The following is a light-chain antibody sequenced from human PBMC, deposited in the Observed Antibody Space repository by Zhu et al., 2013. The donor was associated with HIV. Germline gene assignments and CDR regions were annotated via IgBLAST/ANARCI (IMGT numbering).Light chain of an antibody. V-gene: IGLV3-1*01. CDR2: EDN. Sequence: SYELTQPPSVSVSPGQTATITCSGDKLGDKYASWYHQRPGQSPALVIYEDNKRPSGIPERFSGSNSGNTATLTISGTQALDEADYYCQAWDISTVIFGGGTKLIVL. CDR1: KLGDKY. J-gene: IGLJ2*01. CDR3: QAWDISTVI.